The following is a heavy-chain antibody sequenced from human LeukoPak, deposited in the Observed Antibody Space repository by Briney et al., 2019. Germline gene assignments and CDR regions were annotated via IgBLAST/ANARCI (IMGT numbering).Heavy chain of an antibody. CDR1: GGSISSSSYY. V-gene: IGHV4-39*01. D-gene: IGHD3-16*01. J-gene: IGHJ6*03. CDR3: ARQIGWGPYYYYYYMDV. CDR2: IYYSGST. Sequence: SETLSLTCTVSGGSISSSSYYWGWIRQPPGKGLEWIGSIYYSGSTYYNPSLKSRVTISVDTSKNQFSLKLSSVTAADTAVYYCARQIGWGPYYYYYYMDVWGKGTTVTVSS.